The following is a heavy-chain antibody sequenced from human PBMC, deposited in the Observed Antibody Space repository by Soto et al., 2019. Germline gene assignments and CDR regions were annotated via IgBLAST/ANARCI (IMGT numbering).Heavy chain of an antibody. CDR1: GFTLSDYY. D-gene: IGHD3-10*01. CDR3: ARRTMGNYYYMDG. V-gene: IGHV3-11*01. J-gene: IGHJ6*03. Sequence: QVQLVESGGGLVKPGGSLRLSCVASGFTLSDYYMSWIRQAPGKGLEWVSYISSSGTIVNYADSVKGRFTISRDNAKNSLSLQMNGLRAEDTAVYYCARRTMGNYYYMDGWGKGTTVTVSS. CDR2: ISSSGTIV.